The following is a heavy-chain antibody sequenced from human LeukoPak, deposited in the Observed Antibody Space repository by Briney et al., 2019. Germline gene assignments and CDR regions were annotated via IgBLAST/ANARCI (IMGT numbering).Heavy chain of an antibody. CDR3: ARDRAFW. J-gene: IGHJ3*01. CDR2: XXXSXXTX. Sequence: PGGSLXLSXAASGFTFSSYSXXXXXQAXXKGLXWVXYXXXSXXTXXXXDSVKXRXXXXXXXAKNSLYLQMNXLRAEDTAGYYCARDRAFWWGQGTMVTVSS. CDR1: GFTFSSYS. V-gene: IGHV3-48*01. D-gene: IGHD3-3*02.